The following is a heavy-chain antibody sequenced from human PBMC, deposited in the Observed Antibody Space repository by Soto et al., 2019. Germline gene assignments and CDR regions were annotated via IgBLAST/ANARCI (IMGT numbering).Heavy chain of an antibody. D-gene: IGHD4-17*01. V-gene: IGHV3-30-3*01. J-gene: IGHJ4*02. CDR2: ISYDGSNK. CDR3: ARDRYRYGDKTFDY. Sequence: GGSLRLSCAASGFTFSSYAMHWVRQAPGKGLEWVAVISYDGSNKYYADSVKGRFTISRDNSKNTLYLQMNSLGAEDTAVYYCARDRYRYGDKTFDYWGQGTLVTVSS. CDR1: GFTFSSYA.